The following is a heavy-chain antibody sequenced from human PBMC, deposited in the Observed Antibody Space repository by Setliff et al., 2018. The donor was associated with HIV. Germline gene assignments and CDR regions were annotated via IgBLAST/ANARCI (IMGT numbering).Heavy chain of an antibody. CDR3: ARDEQYQLLLDY. CDR1: GYTFTSYY. J-gene: IGHJ4*02. V-gene: IGHV1-46*01. D-gene: IGHD2-2*01. Sequence: ASVKVSCKASGYTFTSYYMHWVRQAPGQGLEWMGIINPSSGSTTYAQKVQGRVTMTTDTSTNTAYMELRSLRSDDTAVYYCARDEQYQLLLDYWGQGTLVTVSS. CDR2: INPSSGST.